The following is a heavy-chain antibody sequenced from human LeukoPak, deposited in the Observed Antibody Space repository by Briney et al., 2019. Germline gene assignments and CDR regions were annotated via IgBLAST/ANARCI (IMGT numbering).Heavy chain of an antibody. V-gene: IGHV5-51*01. CDR1: GYSFSTYW. J-gene: IGHJ4*02. Sequence: GESLKISCEGSGYSFSTYWIAWVRQMPGKGLEWMGIIHPGDSEIRYSPSFQGQVTISADKSISTAYLQWSSLKASDTAMYYCARRNLGYFDYWGQGTLVTVSS. CDR2: IHPGDSEI. D-gene: IGHD7-27*01. CDR3: ARRNLGYFDY.